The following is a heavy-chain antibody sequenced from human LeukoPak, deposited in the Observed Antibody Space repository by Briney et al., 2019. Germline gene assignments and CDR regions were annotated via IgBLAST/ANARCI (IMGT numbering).Heavy chain of an antibody. Sequence: PSKTLSLTCTVSGGSITSYYWHWIRQPPGKGLEWIGYIYYSGSTNYNPSLKSRVTISVDTSRKQFSLKLHSVSAADTAVYYCARDRGRATWFDPWGQGTVVTVSS. D-gene: IGHD3-10*01. CDR3: ARDRGRATWFDP. CDR1: GGSITSYY. J-gene: IGHJ5*02. V-gene: IGHV4-59*01. CDR2: IYYSGST.